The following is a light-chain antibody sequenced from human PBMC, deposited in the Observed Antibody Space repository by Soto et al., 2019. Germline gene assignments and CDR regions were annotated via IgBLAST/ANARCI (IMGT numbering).Light chain of an antibody. CDR1: QSVSRSS. Sequence: EIVWTQSPGTQPLAPGLGATLSCRASQSVSRSSLACYQQKPGHALRHLIYCASNRATGIPDRFSGSGCGTDFTLSISRLEAEDFAVYFCWQYGSAPLTCGGGTKVEIK. J-gene: IGKJ4*02. V-gene: IGKV3-20*01. CDR3: WQYGSAPLT. CDR2: CAS.